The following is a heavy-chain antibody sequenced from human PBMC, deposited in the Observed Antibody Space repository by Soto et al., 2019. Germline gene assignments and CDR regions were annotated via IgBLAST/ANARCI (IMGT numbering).Heavy chain of an antibody. Sequence: PSETLSLTCTVSGGSISSPNFYWSWIRQHPGKGLEWIGDVYHSGTTYYNPSLKSRVTISVDKSKNHFSLKLSSVTAADTAVYYCARSEATGLDYWGQGTLVTVSS. J-gene: IGHJ4*02. D-gene: IGHD1-26*01. CDR1: GGSISSPNFY. CDR2: VYHSGTT. V-gene: IGHV4-39*07. CDR3: ARSEATGLDY.